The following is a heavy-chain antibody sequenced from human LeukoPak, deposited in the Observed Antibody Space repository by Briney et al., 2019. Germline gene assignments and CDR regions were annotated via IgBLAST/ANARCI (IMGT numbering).Heavy chain of an antibody. V-gene: IGHV1-8*01. J-gene: IGHJ5*02. CDR1: GYTFISYD. D-gene: IGHD4-23*01. Sequence: ASVKVSCKTSGYTFISYDINWVRQATGQGLEWMGWMNLKSGYTGYAQKFQGRVTMTRNTSISTAYMELSSLRSEDTAVYYCARGPNKSDGGNSGSAWFDPWGQGTLVTVSS. CDR2: MNLKSGYT. CDR3: ARGPNKSDGGNSGSAWFDP.